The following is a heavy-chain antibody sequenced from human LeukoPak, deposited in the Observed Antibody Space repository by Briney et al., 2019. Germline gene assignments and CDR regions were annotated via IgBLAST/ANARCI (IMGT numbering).Heavy chain of an antibody. D-gene: IGHD2-2*01. J-gene: IGHJ3*02. Sequence: GASVKVSCKASGYTFTSYDINWVRQATGQGLEWMGWMNPNSGNTGYAQKFQGRVTITRNTSISTAYMELSRLRSEATAVYYCARVGVVVPAGAFDIWGQGTMVTVSS. V-gene: IGHV1-8*03. CDR2: MNPNSGNT. CDR1: GYTFTSYD. CDR3: ARVGVVVPAGAFDI.